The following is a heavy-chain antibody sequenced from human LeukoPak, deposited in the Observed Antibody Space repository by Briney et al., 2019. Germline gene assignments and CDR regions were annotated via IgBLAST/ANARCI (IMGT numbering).Heavy chain of an antibody. CDR1: GGTFSSYA. J-gene: IGHJ4*02. CDR2: IIPIFGTA. CDR3: ARDRPGYSSSWASS. V-gene: IGHV1-69*05. Sequence: ASVKVSCKASGGTFSSYAISWVRQAPGQGLEWMGGIIPIFGTANYAQKFQGRVTITTDESTSTAYMELRSLRSDDTAVYYCARDRPGYSSSWASSWGQGTLVTVSS. D-gene: IGHD6-13*01.